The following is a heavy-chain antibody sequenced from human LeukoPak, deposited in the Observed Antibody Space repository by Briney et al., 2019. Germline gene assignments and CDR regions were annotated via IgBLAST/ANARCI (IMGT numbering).Heavy chain of an antibody. CDR1: GFTFSSYS. V-gene: IGHV3-7*05. D-gene: IGHD2-15*01. CDR2: MKQDGTET. CDR3: AGPAYCSGGSCRIFDF. Sequence: GGSLRLSCAASGFTFSSYSMSWVRQAPGKGLEWVANMKQDGTETSYVDSVKDRFTISRDNAKNSLFLQMNSLRVEDTAVYYCAGPAYCSGGSCRIFDFWGQGTLVTVSS. J-gene: IGHJ4*02.